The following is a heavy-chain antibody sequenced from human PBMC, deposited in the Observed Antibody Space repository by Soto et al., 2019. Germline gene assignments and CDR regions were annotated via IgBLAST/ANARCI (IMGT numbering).Heavy chain of an antibody. CDR3: ARAKRITMIVVVIMAAFDS. J-gene: IGHJ3*02. V-gene: IGHV4-31*03. CDR2: IYYSGST. Sequence: SETLSLTCTVSGGSISSGGYYWSWIRQHPGKGLEWIGYIYYSGSTYYNPSLKSRVTISVDTSKNQFSLKLSSVTAADTAVYYCARAKRITMIVVVIMAAFDSWGQGTMVTV. D-gene: IGHD3-22*01. CDR1: GGSISSGGYY.